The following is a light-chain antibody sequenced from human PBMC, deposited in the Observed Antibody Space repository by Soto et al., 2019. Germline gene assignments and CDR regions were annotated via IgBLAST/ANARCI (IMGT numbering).Light chain of an antibody. V-gene: IGLV2-14*03. CDR3: SSYTSNDALA. CDR2: DVS. Sequence: QSVLTQPASVSGSPGQSITISCTGTSSDVGRYNYVSWYQQHPGKAPKLLIYDVSDRPSRVSNRFSGSKSGNTASLTISGLQAEDEADYYCSSYTSNDALAFGGGTKVTVL. CDR1: SSDVGRYNY. J-gene: IGLJ3*02.